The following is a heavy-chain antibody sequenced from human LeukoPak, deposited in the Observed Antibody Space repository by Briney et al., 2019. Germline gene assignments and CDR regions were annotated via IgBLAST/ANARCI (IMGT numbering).Heavy chain of an antibody. Sequence: PGGSLRLSCAAAGFTFSSYAMSWVPQAAGKGLKRVSAISGSGGSTYYADSVKGRFTISRDNSKNTLYLQMNSLRAEDTAVYYCAKSRSRYCSSSYYYYGMDVWGQGTTVTVSS. V-gene: IGHV3-23*01. J-gene: IGHJ6*02. CDR2: ISGSGGST. CDR1: GFTFSSYA. CDR3: AKSRSRYCSSSYYYYGMDV. D-gene: IGHD2-2*01.